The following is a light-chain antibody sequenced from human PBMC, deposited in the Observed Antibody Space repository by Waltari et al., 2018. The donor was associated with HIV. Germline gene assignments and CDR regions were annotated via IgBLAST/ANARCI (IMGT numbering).Light chain of an antibody. V-gene: IGKV3-20*01. CDR1: QSLSSSY. J-gene: IGKJ4*01. CDR3: QQYGSTRLT. CDR2: AAS. Sequence: EVVLTQSPGVLSLSPGETATLSCRASQSLSSSYLAWYQQKAGQAPRLLIYAASNRATGIPDRFTGRESGTDFTLTIRRLEPEDFAVYYCQQYGSTRLTFGGGTKVEIK.